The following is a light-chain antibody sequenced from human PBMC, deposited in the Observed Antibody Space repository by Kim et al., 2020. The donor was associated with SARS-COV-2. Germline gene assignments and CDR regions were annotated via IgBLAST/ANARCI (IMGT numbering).Light chain of an antibody. Sequence: DIQMTQSPSSVSASVGDRVIITCRASQDIRRWLAWFQQKPGKAPKLLIYEASNLQSGVPGRFSGSGSGTDFTLTINNLQPEDFATYYCQQANSFPHTFGQGTKLEI. CDR1: QDIRRW. CDR2: EAS. CDR3: QQANSFPHT. J-gene: IGKJ2*01. V-gene: IGKV1D-12*01.